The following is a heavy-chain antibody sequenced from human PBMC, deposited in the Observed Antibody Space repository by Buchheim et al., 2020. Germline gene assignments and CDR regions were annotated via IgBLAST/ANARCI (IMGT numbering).Heavy chain of an antibody. V-gene: IGHV4-34*01. J-gene: IGHJ6*02. Sequence: QVQLQQWGAGLLKPSETLSPTCAVYGGSFSGYYWCWIRQPPGKGLEWIGEINHSGSTNYNPSLKSRVTISVDTSKNKFSLKLSSVTAADTAVYYCARGLKIFGVVYYYYGMDVWGQGTT. D-gene: IGHD3-3*01. CDR1: GGSFSGYY. CDR2: INHSGST. CDR3: ARGLKIFGVVYYYYGMDV.